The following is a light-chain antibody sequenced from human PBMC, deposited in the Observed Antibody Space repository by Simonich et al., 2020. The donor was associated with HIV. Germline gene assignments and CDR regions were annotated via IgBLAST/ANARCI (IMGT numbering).Light chain of an antibody. Sequence: DIVMTQSQDSLAVSLGERATINCKSSQSVLYNSNNKNYLVWYQQKPGQPPKLLIYWASTRESGVPDRFSGSGSGTDFTLTISSLQAEDVAVYYCQQYYSTPRTFGQGTKVEIK. CDR3: QQYYSTPRT. J-gene: IGKJ1*01. V-gene: IGKV4-1*01. CDR1: QSVLYNSNNKNY. CDR2: WAS.